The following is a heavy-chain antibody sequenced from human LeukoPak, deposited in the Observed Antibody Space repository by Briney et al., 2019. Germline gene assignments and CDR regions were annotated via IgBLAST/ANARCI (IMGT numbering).Heavy chain of an antibody. V-gene: IGHV1-69*13. CDR3: ASPRYCSGGSCQYFDY. CDR1: GGTFSSYA. D-gene: IGHD2-15*01. Sequence: SVKVSYKASGGTFSSYAISWVRQAPGQGLEWMGGIIPIFGTANYAQKFQGRVTITADESTSTAYMELSSLRSEDTAVYYCASPRYCSGGSCQYFDYWGQGTLVTASS. J-gene: IGHJ4*02. CDR2: IIPIFGTA.